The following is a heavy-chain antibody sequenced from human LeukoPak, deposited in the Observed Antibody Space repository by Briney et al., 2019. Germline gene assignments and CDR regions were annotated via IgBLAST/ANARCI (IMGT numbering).Heavy chain of an antibody. D-gene: IGHD3-22*01. CDR2: ISGSGGST. J-gene: IGHJ4*02. CDR3: TTSMIVVVTIGSQVDY. Sequence: PGGSLRLSCAASGFTFSSYAMSWVRQAPGKGLEWVSAISGSGGSTYYADSVKGRFTISRDNSKNTLYLQMNSLRAEDTAVYYCTTSMIVVVTIGSQVDYWGQGTLVTVSS. V-gene: IGHV3-23*01. CDR1: GFTFSSYA.